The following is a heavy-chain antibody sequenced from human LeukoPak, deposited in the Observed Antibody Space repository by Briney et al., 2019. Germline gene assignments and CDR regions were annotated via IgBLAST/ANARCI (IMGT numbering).Heavy chain of an antibody. CDR2: IYPGDSDT. CDR3: ARLYYDFWSGYYTH. CDR1: GYSFTSYW. D-gene: IGHD3-3*01. Sequence: GESLKISCKGPGYSFTSYWLGWVRQMPGKGLEWMGTIYPGDSDTRYSPSFQGQVTISADKSISTAYLQWSSLKASDTAMYYCARLYYDFWSGYYTHWGQGTLVTVSS. J-gene: IGHJ4*02. V-gene: IGHV5-51*01.